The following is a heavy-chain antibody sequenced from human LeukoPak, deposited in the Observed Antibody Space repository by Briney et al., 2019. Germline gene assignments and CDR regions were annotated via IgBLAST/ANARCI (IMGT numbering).Heavy chain of an antibody. J-gene: IGHJ3*02. CDR3: IVIAPDDAFDI. Sequence: PSETLSLTCSVSGGSISSSNYYWGWIRQSPGKGLEWIGSVHYSGSSYYNPSLKSRVTIFVDTPKNQLSLKLSSVTAADTAVYFCIVIAPDDAFDIWGQGTMVTVSS. CDR2: VHYSGSS. D-gene: IGHD3-16*02. V-gene: IGHV4-39*01. CDR1: GGSISSSNYY.